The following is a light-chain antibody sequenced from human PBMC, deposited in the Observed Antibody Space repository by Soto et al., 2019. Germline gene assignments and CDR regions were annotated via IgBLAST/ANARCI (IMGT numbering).Light chain of an antibody. Sequence: QSVLTQPASVFGSPGQSITISCTGTSSDVGGYNFVSWYQQLPGKAPTLMIYEVTSLPSGVSNRFSGSKSGNTASLTISGLQPEDEADYYCSSYTSSSTYVFGTGTKGTVL. V-gene: IGLV2-14*03. CDR2: EVT. CDR3: SSYTSSSTYV. CDR1: SSDVGGYNF. J-gene: IGLJ1*01.